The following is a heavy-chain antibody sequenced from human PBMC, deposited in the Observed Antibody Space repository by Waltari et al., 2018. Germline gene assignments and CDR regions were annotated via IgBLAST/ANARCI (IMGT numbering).Heavy chain of an antibody. J-gene: IGHJ6*03. D-gene: IGHD2-21*02. CDR1: CGSLNNYY. CDR3: VRGCAGGACYSDTYYSMDV. V-gene: IGHV4-59*04. Sequence: QVQLQESGPGLVKPSETLSLTCTVSCGSLNNYYWSWIRQPPGKRLEWIRYISYSGITDYNSPLESRVTMSVDTSRSQFSLKLRSVTDADTATYYCVRGCAGGACYSDTYYSMDVWGKGTTVTVSS. CDR2: ISYSGIT.